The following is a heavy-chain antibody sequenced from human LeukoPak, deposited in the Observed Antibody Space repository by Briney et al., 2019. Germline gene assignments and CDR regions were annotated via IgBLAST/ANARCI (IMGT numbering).Heavy chain of an antibody. CDR2: IRDDGDAQ. CDR3: ARASLIRDLDY. V-gene: IGHV3-30*02. Sequence: PGGSLRLSCAASGFSFRHYGMYWVRQAPGKGLEWVSFIRDDGDAQYYADSVKGRFTISRDNSKNTLYLQMNSLRAEDTAVYYCARASLIRDLDYWGQGTLVTVSS. D-gene: IGHD3-16*01. CDR1: GFSFRHYG. J-gene: IGHJ4*02.